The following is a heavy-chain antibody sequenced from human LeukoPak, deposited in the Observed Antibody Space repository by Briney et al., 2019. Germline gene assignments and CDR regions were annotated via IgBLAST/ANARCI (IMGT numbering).Heavy chain of an antibody. J-gene: IGHJ4*01. D-gene: IGHD5-18*01. V-gene: IGHV4-59*11. CDR2: MFDTGRT. Sequence: SETLSLTCTVSGGSSSSHYWSWIRQPPGKGLEWIGYMFDTGRTKDNLSLKSRVTLSADTSKNQFSLRLSSVTAADTAVYYCATIKRGSIFGYFDFWGQGILVTVSS. CDR3: ATIKRGSIFGYFDF. CDR1: GGSSSSHY.